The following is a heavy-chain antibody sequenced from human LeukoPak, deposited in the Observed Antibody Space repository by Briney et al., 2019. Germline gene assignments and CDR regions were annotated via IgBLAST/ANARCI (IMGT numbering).Heavy chain of an antibody. CDR2: IIPIFGTA. J-gene: IGHJ5*02. Sequence: ASVKVSCKASGGTFSSYAISWVRQAPVQGLEWMGGIIPIFGTANYAQKFQGRATITADESTSTAYMELSSLRSEDTAVYYCARDGKTIFGVVTPYNWFDPWGQGTQVTVSS. V-gene: IGHV1-69*13. CDR1: GGTFSSYA. D-gene: IGHD3-3*01. CDR3: ARDGKTIFGVVTPYNWFDP.